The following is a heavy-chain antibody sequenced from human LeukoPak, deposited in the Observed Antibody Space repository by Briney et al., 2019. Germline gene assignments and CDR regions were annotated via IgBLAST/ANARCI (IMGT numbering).Heavy chain of an antibody. J-gene: IGHJ5*02. Sequence: SETLSLTCTVSGGSISSYYWGWIRQPPGKGLEWIGYIYYSGSTNYNPSLKSRVTISVDTSKNQFSLKLSSVTAADTAVYYCARTRLRFLEWLSFWFDPWGQGTLVTVSS. V-gene: IGHV4-59*08. CDR1: GGSISSYY. D-gene: IGHD3-3*01. CDR3: ARTRLRFLEWLSFWFDP. CDR2: IYYSGST.